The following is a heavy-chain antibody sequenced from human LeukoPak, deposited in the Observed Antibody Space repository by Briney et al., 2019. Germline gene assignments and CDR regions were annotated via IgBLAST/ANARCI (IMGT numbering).Heavy chain of an antibody. CDR1: GYTFTNYY. CDR3: AREMPRTYYFDY. J-gene: IGHJ4*02. D-gene: IGHD1-14*01. V-gene: IGHV1-46*01. CDR2: INPSGGST. Sequence: ASVKVSCKASGYTFTNYYIHWVRQAPGQGLEWMGNINPSGGSTTYAQRFQDRVFMTGDTSTSTVYMELSSLRPEDTAIYYCAREMPRTYYFDYWGQGTLVTAPS.